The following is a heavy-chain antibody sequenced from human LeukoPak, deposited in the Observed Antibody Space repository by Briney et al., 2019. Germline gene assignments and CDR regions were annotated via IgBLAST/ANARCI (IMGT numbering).Heavy chain of an antibody. CDR3: ADPPNADY. V-gene: IGHV3-23*01. D-gene: IGHD4/OR15-4a*01. J-gene: IGHJ4*02. Sequence: GGSLRLSCAASGFTFRSYAMSWVRQAPGKGLEWVSSIGGSDGRTYYAESAKGRFTISRDNSKNTVYLQMNSLRVEDTAVYFCADPPNADYWGQGTLVTVSS. CDR2: IGGSDGRT. CDR1: GFTFRSYA.